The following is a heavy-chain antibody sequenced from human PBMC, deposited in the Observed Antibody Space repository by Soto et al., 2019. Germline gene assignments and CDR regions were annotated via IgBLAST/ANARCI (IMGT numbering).Heavy chain of an antibody. Sequence: QVLLLQSAAEVKKPGASEKVSCKASGYTFSGCYMHWVRQAPGQGLAWMGWINPSSGGTKYAEKFQGSVTMTRDTSISTAYVELSRLTSDDTAVYYGASAAVTGTAGLDFWGQGTLVTVSS. CDR2: INPSSGGT. CDR3: ASAAVTGTAGLDF. CDR1: GYTFSGCY. D-gene: IGHD6-19*01. V-gene: IGHV1-2*02. J-gene: IGHJ4*02.